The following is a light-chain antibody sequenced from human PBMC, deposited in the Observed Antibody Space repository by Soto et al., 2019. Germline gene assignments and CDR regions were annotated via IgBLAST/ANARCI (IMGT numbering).Light chain of an antibody. V-gene: IGKV3-15*01. J-gene: IGKJ1*01. CDR3: QQYNDWMT. CDR1: ESVSIN. Sequence: VLTQSPATLSVSPGARATLFCRASESVSINLAWFQQKPGQAPRLLIYRASTRATGVPVRFSGSGSGTEFTLTISILQSEDLAVYFCQQYNDWMTFGQGTKVHI. CDR2: RAS.